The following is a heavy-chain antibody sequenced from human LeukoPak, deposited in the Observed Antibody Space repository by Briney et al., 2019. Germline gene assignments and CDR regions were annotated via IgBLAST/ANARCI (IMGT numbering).Heavy chain of an antibody. J-gene: IGHJ5*02. Sequence: SQTLSLTCTVSGGSISSGDYYWSWIRQHPGKGLEWIGYIYYSGSTYYNPSLKSRVTISVDTSKNQFSLKLSSVTAADTAVYYCARALHCSSTSCYWFDPWGQGTLVTVSS. CDR3: ARALHCSSTSCYWFDP. V-gene: IGHV4-31*03. CDR1: GGSISSGDYY. CDR2: IYYSGST. D-gene: IGHD2-2*01.